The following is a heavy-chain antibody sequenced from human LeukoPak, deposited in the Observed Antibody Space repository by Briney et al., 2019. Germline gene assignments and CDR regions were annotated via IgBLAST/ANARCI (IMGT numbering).Heavy chain of an antibody. CDR3: ATSPHYCSSTSCYFLYGMDV. Sequence: ASVKVSCKASGYTFTSYYMHWVRQAPGQGLEWMGIINPSGGSTSYAQKFQGRVTMTRDTSTSTVYMELSSLRSEDTAVYYYATSPHYCSSTSCYFLYGMDVWGQGTTVTVSS. CDR1: GYTFTSYY. CDR2: INPSGGST. D-gene: IGHD2-2*01. V-gene: IGHV1-46*01. J-gene: IGHJ6*02.